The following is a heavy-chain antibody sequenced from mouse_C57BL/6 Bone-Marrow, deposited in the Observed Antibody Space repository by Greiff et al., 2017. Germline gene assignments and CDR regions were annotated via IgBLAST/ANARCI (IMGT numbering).Heavy chain of an antibody. CDR1: GYTFTDYE. V-gene: IGHV1-15*01. CDR2: IDPETGGT. Sequence: VQLQQSGAELVRPGASVTLSCKASGYTFTDYEMHWVKQTPVHGLEWIGAIDPETGGTAYNQKFKGKAILTADKSSSTAYMELRSPTSEDSAVYYCTRVYYEKDYYFDYWGQGTTLTVSS. D-gene: IGHD2-4*01. J-gene: IGHJ2*01. CDR3: TRVYYEKDYYFDY.